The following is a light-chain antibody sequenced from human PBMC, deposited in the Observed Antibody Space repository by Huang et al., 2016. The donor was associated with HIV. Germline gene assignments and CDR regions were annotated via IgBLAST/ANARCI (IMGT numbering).Light chain of an antibody. V-gene: IGKV3D-20*01. Sequence: LAPGERATLTCGASQSARNNYLAWYQQKPGLAPRLHIYDAHVRATGIPDRFSGSGSGTDFTLTISRLEPEDFAMYYCQQYSTSSYTFGQGTKVDI. J-gene: IGKJ2*01. CDR2: DAH. CDR3: QQYSTSSYT. CDR1: QSARNNY.